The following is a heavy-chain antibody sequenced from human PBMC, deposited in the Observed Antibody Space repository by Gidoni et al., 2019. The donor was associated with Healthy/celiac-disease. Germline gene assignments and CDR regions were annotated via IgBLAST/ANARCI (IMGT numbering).Heavy chain of an antibody. CDR3: ARESRWTAFVFDP. J-gene: IGHJ5*02. CDR2: IYHSGST. V-gene: IGHV4-30-2*01. Sequence: QLQLQASGSGLVKPSQTLSLPCAVSGGSISSGGYSWSWIRQPPGKGLEWIGYIYHSGSTYYNPSLKSRVTISVDRSKNQFSLKLSSVTAADTAVYYCARESRWTAFVFDPWGQGTLVTVSS. D-gene: IGHD3-3*01. CDR1: GGSISSGGYS.